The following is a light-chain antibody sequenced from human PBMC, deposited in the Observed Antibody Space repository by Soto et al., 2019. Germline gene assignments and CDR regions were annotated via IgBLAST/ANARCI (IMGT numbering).Light chain of an antibody. CDR3: AAWDDSLNGVV. V-gene: IGLV1-44*01. CDR1: CSNIGNNN. J-gene: IGLJ2*01. CDR2: SNN. Sequence: QSVLTQPPSASGTPGQRVTISCAGSCSNIGNNNEHWYQQVPGTAPKLLIYSNNQRPSGVPDRFSGSQSGTSASLAISGLQSEDEAVYYCAAWDDSLNGVVFGGGTKLTVL.